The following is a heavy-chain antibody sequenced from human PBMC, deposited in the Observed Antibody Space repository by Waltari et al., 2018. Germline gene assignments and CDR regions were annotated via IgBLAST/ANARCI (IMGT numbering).Heavy chain of an antibody. CDR1: GGSINSDDYY. V-gene: IGHV4-30-4*08. D-gene: IGHD3-16*01. J-gene: IGHJ5*01. Sequence: QVLLQESGPGLLKPSQTLSLTCTVSGGSINSDDYYWHWIRQLPGKGLEWIGYIFYRGSTYYNPALKSRATMSVDSSKNQFSLSLTSVTAADTAVYYCARDRRLGSKPGVRDCFDSWGQGTLVTVSS. CDR2: IFYRGST. CDR3: ARDRRLGSKPGVRDCFDS.